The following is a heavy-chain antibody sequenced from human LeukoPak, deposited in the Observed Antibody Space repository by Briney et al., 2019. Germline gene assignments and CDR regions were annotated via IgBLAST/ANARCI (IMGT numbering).Heavy chain of an antibody. Sequence: EASVQVSCNASGYTFTSYYMHWVRHAPGQGREWMGWINPNSGGTNYAQKFQGRVTMTRDTSISTAYMELSRLRSDDTAVYYCARDRGIQLWLQYYFDYWGQGTLVTVSS. CDR1: GYTFTSYY. CDR2: INPNSGGT. J-gene: IGHJ4*02. D-gene: IGHD5-18*01. V-gene: IGHV1-2*02. CDR3: ARDRGIQLWLQYYFDY.